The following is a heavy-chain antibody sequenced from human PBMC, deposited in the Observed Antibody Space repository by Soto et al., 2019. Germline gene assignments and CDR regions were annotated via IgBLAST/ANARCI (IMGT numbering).Heavy chain of an antibody. CDR1: GYRFAGYW. D-gene: IGHD3-22*01. CDR3: ARQIYDSDTGPNFQYYFDS. J-gene: IGHJ4*02. CDR2: IDPSGSQT. Sequence: PVASQTISCKVSGYRFAGYWITWVRQKPGKGLEWMGRIDPSGSQTYYSPSFRGHVTISATKSITTVFLQWSSLRASDTAMYYCARQIYDSDTGPNFQYYFDSWGQGTPVTVS. V-gene: IGHV5-10-1*01.